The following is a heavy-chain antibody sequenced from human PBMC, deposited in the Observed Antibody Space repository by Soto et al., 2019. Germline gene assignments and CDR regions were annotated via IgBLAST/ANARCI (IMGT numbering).Heavy chain of an antibody. CDR1: GFALSDYW. CDR2: IKQDGSEK. D-gene: IGHD6-19*01. CDR3: ARATSVAAY. J-gene: IGHJ4*02. V-gene: IGHV3-7*01. Sequence: EVQLVESGGDLVQPGGSLRLSCAASGFALSDYWMSWVRQAPGKGLEGVANIKQDGSEKYYVDSVKGRFTISRDNAKNSLYLQMNSLRVEDTAVYYCARATSVAAYWGQGTLVTVSS.